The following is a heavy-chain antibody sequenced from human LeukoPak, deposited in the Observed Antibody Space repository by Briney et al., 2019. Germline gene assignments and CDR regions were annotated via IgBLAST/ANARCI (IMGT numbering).Heavy chain of an antibody. V-gene: IGHV1-18*01. CDR1: GYTFTSYG. Sequence: ASVTVSCKASGYTFTSYGISWVRQAPGQGLEWMGWISAYNGNTNYAQKLQGRVTMTTDTSTSTAYMELRSLRSDDTAVYYCARDGGYCSGGSCYSHYGMDVWGQGTTVTVSS. D-gene: IGHD2-15*01. CDR2: ISAYNGNT. J-gene: IGHJ6*02. CDR3: ARDGGYCSGGSCYSHYGMDV.